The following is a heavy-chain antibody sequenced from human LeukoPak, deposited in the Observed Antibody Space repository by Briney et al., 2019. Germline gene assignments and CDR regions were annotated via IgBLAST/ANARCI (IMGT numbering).Heavy chain of an antibody. CDR3: VNLVGATPVDN. D-gene: IGHD1-26*01. CDR2: IIPMFKKA. V-gene: IGHV1-69*06. Sequence: GASVKVSCKGSGGAFNSHTLSWVRQAPGQGLEWMGEIIPMFKKAKYAQKFQGRVTITADKSTSTVYMDLSSLRVEDTAVYYCVNLVGATPVDNWGQGTLVTVSS. J-gene: IGHJ4*02. CDR1: GGAFNSHT.